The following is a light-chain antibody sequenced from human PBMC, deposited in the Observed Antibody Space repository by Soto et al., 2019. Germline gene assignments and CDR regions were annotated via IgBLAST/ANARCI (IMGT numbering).Light chain of an antibody. Sequence: DIPMTQSPSTLSASVGDRVTITCRASQSISSWLAWYQQKPGKAPKLLIFQASSLKSDVPSRFSGSGSATEYTLTISSLQPDDFATYYCEDYSSSSGLTFGGGTKVEIK. CDR3: EDYSSSSGLT. CDR1: QSISSW. J-gene: IGKJ4*01. CDR2: QAS. V-gene: IGKV1-5*03.